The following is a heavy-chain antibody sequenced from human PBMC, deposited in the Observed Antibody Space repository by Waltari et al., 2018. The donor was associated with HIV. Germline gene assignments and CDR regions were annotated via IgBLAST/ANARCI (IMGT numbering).Heavy chain of an antibody. J-gene: IGHJ6*02. V-gene: IGHV3-21*01. CDR1: GCSISASN. Sequence: EVHLVEEGGGMVKPGGYRMLACAASGCSISASNLNGGRQAPWKGLEWISSISSSTTYTNYAESVKGRFTISRDNAKNSLYLQMNSLRAEDTAVYYCARDWSAYDEPDYYYAMDVWGQGTTVTVSS. D-gene: IGHD3-3*01. CDR2: ISSSTTYT. CDR3: ARDWSAYDEPDYYYAMDV.